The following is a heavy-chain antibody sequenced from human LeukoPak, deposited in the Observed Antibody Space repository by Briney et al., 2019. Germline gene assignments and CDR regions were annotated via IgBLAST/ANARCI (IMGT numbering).Heavy chain of an antibody. Sequence: PSETLSLTCAVYGGSISGYYWSWIRQSPGKGLEWIGEINYSGSTNYNPSLKSRVTISVDTSKNQFSLKLNSVTAADTAVYYCARSLYSSSWYDYWGQGTLVTVSS. CDR2: INYSGST. CDR1: GGSISGYY. D-gene: IGHD6-13*01. J-gene: IGHJ4*02. CDR3: ARSLYSSSWYDY. V-gene: IGHV4-34*01.